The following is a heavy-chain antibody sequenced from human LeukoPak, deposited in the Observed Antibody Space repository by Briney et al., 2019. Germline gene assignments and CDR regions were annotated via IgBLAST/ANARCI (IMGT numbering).Heavy chain of an antibody. Sequence: PSETLSLTCTVSGGSISNSSYYWGWIRQPPGKGLEWIGSIYYSGSTYYNPSLKSRVTISVDTSKNQFSLKLSSVTAADTAVYYCARDSKYSSFFDYWGQGTLVTVSS. J-gene: IGHJ4*02. CDR1: GGSISNSSYY. CDR3: ARDSKYSSFFDY. D-gene: IGHD6-6*01. CDR2: IYYSGST. V-gene: IGHV4-39*07.